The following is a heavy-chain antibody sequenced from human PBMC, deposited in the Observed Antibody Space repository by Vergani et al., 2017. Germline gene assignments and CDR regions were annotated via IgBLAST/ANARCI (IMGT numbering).Heavy chain of an antibody. Sequence: QVQLVQSGAEVKKPGSSVKVSCKASGGTFSSYAISWVRQAPGQGLEWMGGIIPIFGTANYAQKFQGRVTITADESTSTAYMELSSLRSEDTAVYYCAGDQDYAPDYYYYYGMDVWGQGTTVTVSS. V-gene: IGHV1-69*12. CDR1: GGTFSSYA. CDR2: IIPIFGTA. J-gene: IGHJ6*02. D-gene: IGHD4-17*01. CDR3: AGDQDYAPDYYYYYGMDV.